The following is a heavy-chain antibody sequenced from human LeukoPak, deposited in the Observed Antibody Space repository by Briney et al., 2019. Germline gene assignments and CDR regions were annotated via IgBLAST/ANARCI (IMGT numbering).Heavy chain of an antibody. J-gene: IGHJ4*02. D-gene: IGHD5-24*01. Sequence: GGSLRLSCAASGFTFSSYWMHWVRQAPGRGLEWVSGITWDSDRIGYADSVKGRFTISRDNAKNSLYLQMNSLRAEDTALYYCAKSGGEFVEMATIYYFDSWGQGTLVTVSS. V-gene: IGHV3-9*01. CDR2: ITWDSDRI. CDR3: AKSGGEFVEMATIYYFDS. CDR1: GFTFSSYW.